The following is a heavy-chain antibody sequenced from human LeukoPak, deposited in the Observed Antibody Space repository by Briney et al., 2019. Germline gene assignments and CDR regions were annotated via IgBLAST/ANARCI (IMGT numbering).Heavy chain of an antibody. V-gene: IGHV3-23*01. CDR3: AKVISSYSGYDSY. CDR1: GISFNNYG. D-gene: IGHD5-12*01. CDR2: ISNGGHHT. J-gene: IGHJ4*02. Sequence: GGSLRLSCAASGISFNNYGMSWVRQAPGKGLEWVSSISNGGHHTYYADSVRGRFTVSRDNSKNTLYLQMDSLRAADTAVYYCAKVISSYSGYDSYWGQGTLVTVSS.